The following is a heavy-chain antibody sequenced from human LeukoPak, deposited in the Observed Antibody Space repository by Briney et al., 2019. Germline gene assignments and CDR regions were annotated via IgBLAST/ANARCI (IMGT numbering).Heavy chain of an antibody. CDR3: ARERAYYGMDV. J-gene: IGHJ6*02. CDR1: GYTFTSYD. V-gene: IGHV1-8*01. Sequence: GASVKASCKASGYTFTSYDINWVRQATGQGLGWMGWMNPNSGNTGYAQKFQGRVTMTRNTSISTAYMELSRLRSDDTAVYYCARERAYYGMDVWGQGTTVTVSS. CDR2: MNPNSGNT.